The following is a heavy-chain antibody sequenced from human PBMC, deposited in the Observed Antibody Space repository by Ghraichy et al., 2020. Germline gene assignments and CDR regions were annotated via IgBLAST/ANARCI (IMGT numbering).Heavy chain of an antibody. V-gene: IGHV4-59*08. CDR2: VHYTGGS. CDR3: ARRGRGYSLYYYGLDV. J-gene: IGHJ6*02. CDR1: GGSIRPHY. Sequence: SETLSLTCSVSGGSIRPHYWSWIRQPPGKGLEWIGYVHYTGGSDYDPSLKSRVSISVDTSKNQISLTLTSVTAADTAVYYCARRGRGYSLYYYGLDVWGRGTTVTVSS. D-gene: IGHD5-18*01.